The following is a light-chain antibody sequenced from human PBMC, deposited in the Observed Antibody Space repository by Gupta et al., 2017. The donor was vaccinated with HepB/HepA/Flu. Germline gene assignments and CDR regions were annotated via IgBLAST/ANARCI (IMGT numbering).Light chain of an antibody. CDR2: KDS. CDR3: QSADSSGTYV. Sequence: SYELTQPPSVSVSPGPTARITCSGDALPKQYAHWYQQKPGQAPVLVINKDSERPSGIPERFSGSSSGTTVTLTISGVQAEDEADYYCQSADSSGTYVFGTGTQVSVL. J-gene: IGLJ1*01. CDR1: ALPKQY. V-gene: IGLV3-25*03.